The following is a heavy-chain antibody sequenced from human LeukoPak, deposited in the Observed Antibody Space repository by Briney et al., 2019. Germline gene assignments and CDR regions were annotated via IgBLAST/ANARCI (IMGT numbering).Heavy chain of an antibody. CDR2: IIPIFGTA. CDR1: GGTFSSYA. V-gene: IGHV1-69*05. Sequence: ASVKVSCKASGGTFSSYAISWVRQAPGQGLEWMGGIIPIFGTANYAQKFQGRVTITRNTSISTAYMELSSLRSEDTAVYYCARGGGGETDYWGQGTLVTVSS. D-gene: IGHD3-16*01. CDR3: ARGGGGETDY. J-gene: IGHJ4*02.